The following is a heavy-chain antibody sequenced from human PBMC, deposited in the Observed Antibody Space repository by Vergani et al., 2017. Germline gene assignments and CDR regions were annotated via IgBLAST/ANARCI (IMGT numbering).Heavy chain of an antibody. CDR3: ARGSIAVAGHTYYFDY. Sequence: EVQLVESGGGLVQPGGSLRLSCAASGFTFSSYAMHWVRQAPGKGLEYVSAISSNGGSTYYANSVKGRFTISRDNSKNTLYLQMGSLRAEDMAVYYCARGSIAVAGHTYYFDYWGQGTLVTVSS. D-gene: IGHD6-19*01. J-gene: IGHJ4*02. CDR1: GFTFSSYA. CDR2: ISSNGGST. V-gene: IGHV3-64*01.